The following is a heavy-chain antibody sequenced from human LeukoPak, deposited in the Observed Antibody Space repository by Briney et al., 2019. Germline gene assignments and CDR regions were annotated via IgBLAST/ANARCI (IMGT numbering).Heavy chain of an antibody. Sequence: GGSLRLSCVASGLTFSKYHMHWVRHTPGKGLVWVSRISTDGTTTNYADSVKGRFTISRDNAKNTLYLQMNSLRVEDTAIYYCARPYQFPRGGIGFWGQGTLVTVSS. J-gene: IGHJ4*02. D-gene: IGHD2-2*01. CDR2: ISTDGTTT. CDR3: ARPYQFPRGGIGF. CDR1: GLTFSKYH. V-gene: IGHV3-74*01.